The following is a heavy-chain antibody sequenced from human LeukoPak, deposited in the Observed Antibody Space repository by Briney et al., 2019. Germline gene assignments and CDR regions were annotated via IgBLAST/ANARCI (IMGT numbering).Heavy chain of an antibody. V-gene: IGHV3-23*01. Sequence: GGSLRLSCAASGFTFNSYAMNWVRQAPGKGLEWVSGISGSGASTYYADSVKGRFTISRDNAKNSLYLQMNSLRAEDTAVYYCARDYRYFDWTPYSGKANAFDYWGQGTLVTVSS. CDR1: GFTFNSYA. CDR2: ISGSGAST. D-gene: IGHD3-9*01. J-gene: IGHJ4*02. CDR3: ARDYRYFDWTPYSGKANAFDY.